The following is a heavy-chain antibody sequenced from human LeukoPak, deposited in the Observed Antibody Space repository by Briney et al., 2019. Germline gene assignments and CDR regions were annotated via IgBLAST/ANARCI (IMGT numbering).Heavy chain of an antibody. J-gene: IGHJ4*02. CDR2: IYSAGTT. CDR3: ARTGSDSSGWYFSFFDY. Sequence: GGSLRLSCAASGFTVSSNYMSWVRQAPGKGLEYISVIYSAGTTYYADSVKGRFTISRDNSKNTLYLQMNSLRAEDTAVYYCARTGSDSSGWYFSFFDYWGQGTLVTVSS. CDR1: GFTVSSNY. D-gene: IGHD6-19*01. V-gene: IGHV3-53*01.